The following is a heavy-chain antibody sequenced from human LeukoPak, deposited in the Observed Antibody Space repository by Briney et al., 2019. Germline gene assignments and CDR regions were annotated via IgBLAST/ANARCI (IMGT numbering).Heavy chain of an antibody. J-gene: IGHJ5*02. CDR1: GFTFSSYW. Sequence: PGRSLRLSCAASGFTFSSYWMHWVRQAPGKGLVWVSRINSDGSSTSYADSVKGRFTISRDNAKNTLYLQMNSLRAEDTAVYYCARDRNPKSRYYYDSSGYFNWFDPWGQGTLVTVSS. CDR2: INSDGSST. V-gene: IGHV3-74*01. CDR3: ARDRNPKSRYYYDSSGYFNWFDP. D-gene: IGHD3-22*01.